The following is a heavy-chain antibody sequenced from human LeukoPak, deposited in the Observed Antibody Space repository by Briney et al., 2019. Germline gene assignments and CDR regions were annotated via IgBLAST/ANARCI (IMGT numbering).Heavy chain of an antibody. V-gene: IGHV1-46*01. CDR1: GYTFTSYY. D-gene: IGHD3-9*01. Sequence: ASVKVSCKASGYTFTSYYMHWVRQAPGQGLEWMGIINPSGGSTSYAQKFQGRVTMTRDMSTSTVYMELSSLRSEDTAVYYCARYGGYDILTGYYNIYYFDYWGQGTLVTVSS. J-gene: IGHJ4*02. CDR3: ARYGGYDILTGYYNIYYFDY. CDR2: INPSGGST.